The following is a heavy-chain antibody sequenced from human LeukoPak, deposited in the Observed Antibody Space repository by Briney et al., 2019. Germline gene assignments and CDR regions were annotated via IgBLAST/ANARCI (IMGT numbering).Heavy chain of an antibody. Sequence: PGGSLRLSCAASGFTFNNYGLIWVRQAPGKGLEWVAAISNDGGGIMYAAFVEGRFTISRDNSKNTLFLQMNSLRAEDTAVYYCTRDPGWGALDHWGQGTLVTVS. CDR3: TRDPGWGALDH. J-gene: IGHJ4*02. V-gene: IGHV3-23*01. CDR2: ISNDGGGI. D-gene: IGHD3-16*01. CDR1: GFTFNNYG.